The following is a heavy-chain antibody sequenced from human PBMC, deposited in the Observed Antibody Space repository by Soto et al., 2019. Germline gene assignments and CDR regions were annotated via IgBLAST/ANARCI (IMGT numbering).Heavy chain of an antibody. CDR1: GYTFTSYG. Sequence: ALMKVSCNASGYTFTSYGISWVRHAPGQGLEWMGWISAYNGNTNYAQKLQGRVTMTTDTSTSTAYMELRSLRSDDTAVYYCARVPCSSTSCPHYYYYYGMDIRGQGTTVTLYS. D-gene: IGHD2-2*01. CDR2: ISAYNGNT. CDR3: ARVPCSSTSCPHYYYYYGMDI. J-gene: IGHJ6*02. V-gene: IGHV1-18*01.